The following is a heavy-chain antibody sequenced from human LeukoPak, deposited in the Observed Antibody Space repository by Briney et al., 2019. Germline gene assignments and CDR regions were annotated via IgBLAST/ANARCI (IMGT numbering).Heavy chain of an antibody. Sequence: GSLRLSCAASGFTFSSYSMNWVRQAPGKGLEWVSSISSSSSYIYYTDSVKGRFTISRDNAKDSLYLQMNSLRAEDTAVYYCASQRPSPSGSYSDYWGQGTLVTVSS. CDR2: ISSSSSYI. D-gene: IGHD1-26*01. CDR3: ASQRPSPSGSYSDY. V-gene: IGHV3-21*04. J-gene: IGHJ4*02. CDR1: GFTFSSYS.